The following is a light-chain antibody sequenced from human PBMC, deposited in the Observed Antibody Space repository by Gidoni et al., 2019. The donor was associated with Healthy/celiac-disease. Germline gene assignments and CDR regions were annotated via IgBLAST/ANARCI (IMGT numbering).Light chain of an antibody. V-gene: IGLV2-23*01. CDR2: EGS. CDR3: CSYAGSSTLV. J-gene: IGLJ3*02. CDR1: SSDVGSYNL. Sequence: QSALTQPASVSGSPGQSITISCTGTSSDVGSYNLFSWYQQHPGKATKLMIYEGSKRPSGVSNRCSGSKYGNTASLTISGLQAEEEADYYCCSYAGSSTLVFGGGTKLTVL.